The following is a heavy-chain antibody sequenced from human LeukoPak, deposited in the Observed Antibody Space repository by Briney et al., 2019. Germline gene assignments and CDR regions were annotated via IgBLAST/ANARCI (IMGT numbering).Heavy chain of an antibody. V-gene: IGHV4-39*02. Sequence: SETLSLTCTVSGGSISSSSYYWGWIRQPPGKGLEWIGSIYYSGSTYYNPSLKSRVTISVDTSKNQFSLKLSSVTAADTAVYYCARDKIPIEGQATPHDYWGQGTLVTVSS. D-gene: IGHD2-2*02. CDR3: ARDKIPIEGQATPHDY. CDR1: GGSISSSSYY. J-gene: IGHJ4*02. CDR2: IYYSGST.